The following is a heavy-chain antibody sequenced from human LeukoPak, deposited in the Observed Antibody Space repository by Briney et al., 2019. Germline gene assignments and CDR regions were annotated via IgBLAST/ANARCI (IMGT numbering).Heavy chain of an antibody. CDR3: ARDRPPPVDYYDSSGYYNAFDI. Sequence: GASVKVSCKASGYTFTSYDINWVRQATGQGLEWMGWMNPNSGNTGYAQKFQGRVTMTRNTSISTAYMELSSLRSEDTAVYYCARDRPPPVDYYDSSGYYNAFDIWGQGTMVTVSS. J-gene: IGHJ3*02. CDR2: MNPNSGNT. V-gene: IGHV1-8*01. CDR1: GYTFTSYD. D-gene: IGHD3-22*01.